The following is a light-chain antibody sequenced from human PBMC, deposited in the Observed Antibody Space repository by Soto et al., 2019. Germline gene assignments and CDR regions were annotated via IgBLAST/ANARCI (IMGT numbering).Light chain of an antibody. CDR3: QQYTNWPPIT. CDR2: GSS. CDR1: QSVGSN. V-gene: IGKV3-15*01. Sequence: EILLTQSPATLPVSPGERATLSSRPSQSVGSNLAWFQQKPGQAPRLLIYGSSTRATGVPARFSGSGSGADFTLTISNLQSEDFAVYYCQQYTNWPPITFGQGTRLETK. J-gene: IGKJ5*01.